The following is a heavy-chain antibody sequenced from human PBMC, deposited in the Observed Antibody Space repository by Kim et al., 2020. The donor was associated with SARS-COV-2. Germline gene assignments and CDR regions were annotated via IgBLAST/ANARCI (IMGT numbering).Heavy chain of an antibody. V-gene: IGHV4-39*01. CDR2: IYYSGST. CDR3: AKSLSTAMADY. CDR1: GGSISSSSYY. D-gene: IGHD5-18*01. Sequence: SETLSLTCTVSGGSISSSSYYWGWIRQPPGKGLEWIGSIYYSGSTYYNPSLKSRVTISVDTSKNQFSLKLSSVTAADTAVYYCAKSLSTAMADYWGQGTLVTVSS. J-gene: IGHJ4*02.